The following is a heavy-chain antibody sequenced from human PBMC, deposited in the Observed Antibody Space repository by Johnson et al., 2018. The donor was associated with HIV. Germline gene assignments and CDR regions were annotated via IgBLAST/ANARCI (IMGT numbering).Heavy chain of an antibody. CDR2: ISFDGSNK. J-gene: IGHJ3*01. CDR3: ASGDDDGF. Sequence: VRQAPGRGLEWVAVISFDGSNKFYADSVKGRFTISRDNSKNTLYLQMNSLRAEDTAVYFCASGDDDGFWGQGTKVTVSS. D-gene: IGHD5-12*01. V-gene: IGHV3-30*14.